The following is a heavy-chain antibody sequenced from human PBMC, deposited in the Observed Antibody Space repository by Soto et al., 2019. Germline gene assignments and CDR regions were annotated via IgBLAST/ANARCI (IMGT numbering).Heavy chain of an antibody. CDR3: ARGGRRSPGMDV. V-gene: IGHV4-31*03. J-gene: IGHJ6*02. CDR1: GGSISSGGYY. Sequence: QVQLQESGPGLVKPSQTLSLTCTVSGGSISSGGYYWSWIRQHPGKGLEWIGYIYYSGSTYYNPSLKSRVXXXVNXSKNQFSLKLSSVTAADTAVYYCARGGRRSPGMDVWGQGTTVTVSS. CDR2: IYYSGST.